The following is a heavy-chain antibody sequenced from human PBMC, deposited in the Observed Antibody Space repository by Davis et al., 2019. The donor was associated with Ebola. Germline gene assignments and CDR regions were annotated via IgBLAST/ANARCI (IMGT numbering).Heavy chain of an antibody. J-gene: IGHJ3*02. Sequence: GESLKISCAASGFTFSGSAMHWVRQASGKGLEWVGRIRSKANSYATAYAASVKGRFTISRDNAKNSLYLQMNSLRAEDTALYYCAKRLVLDDAFDIWGQGTMVTVSS. CDR1: GFTFSGSA. CDR2: IRSKANSYAT. CDR3: AKRLVLDDAFDI. D-gene: IGHD3-9*01. V-gene: IGHV3-73*01.